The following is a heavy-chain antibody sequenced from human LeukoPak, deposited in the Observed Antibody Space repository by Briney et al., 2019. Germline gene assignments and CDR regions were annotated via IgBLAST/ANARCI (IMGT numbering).Heavy chain of an antibody. V-gene: IGHV4-59*08. J-gene: IGHJ4*02. CDR2: ISYTGST. CDR3: ASVRGLGVITPYLDY. Sequence: SETLSLTCTVSGGSINSDYWSWVRQPPGKGLEWIGCISYTGSTHYNPSLKSRVTILVDTSKNPFSLKLSSVTAADTAVYYCASVRGLGVITPYLDYWGQGTLVTVSS. CDR1: GGSINSDY. D-gene: IGHD3-16*02.